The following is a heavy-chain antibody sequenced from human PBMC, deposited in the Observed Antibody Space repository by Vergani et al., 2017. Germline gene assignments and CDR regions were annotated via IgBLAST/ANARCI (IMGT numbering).Heavy chain of an antibody. V-gene: IGHV3-23*01. Sequence: EVQLLESGGGLVQPGGSLRLSCAASGFTFSSYAMSWVRQAPGKGLEWVSAISGSGGSTYYADSVKCLFTISRDNSKNTLYLQMNSLRAEDTAVYYCAKAPVRLLGWYFDLWGRGTLVTVSS. D-gene: IGHD6-25*01. CDR3: AKAPVRLLGWYFDL. CDR1: GFTFSSYA. CDR2: ISGSGGST. J-gene: IGHJ2*01.